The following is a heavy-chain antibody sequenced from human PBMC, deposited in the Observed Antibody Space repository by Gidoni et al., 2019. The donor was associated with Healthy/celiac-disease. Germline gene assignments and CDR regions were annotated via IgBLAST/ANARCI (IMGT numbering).Heavy chain of an antibody. J-gene: IGHJ3*02. V-gene: IGHV2-70*01. D-gene: IGHD3-22*01. CDR2: IDWDDDK. Sequence: QVTLRESGPVLVKPTQTLTLTCTFSGFSLSTSGMCVSWIRQPPGKALEWLALIDWDDDKYYSTSLKTRLTISKDTSKNQVVLTMTNMDPVDTATYYCARSYGHYYDSSGYYYGAFDIWGQGTMVTVSS. CDR1: GFSLSTSGMC. CDR3: ARSYGHYYDSSGYYYGAFDI.